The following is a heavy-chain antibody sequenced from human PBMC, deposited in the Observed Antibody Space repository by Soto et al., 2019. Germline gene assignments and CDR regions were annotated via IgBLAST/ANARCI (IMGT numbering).Heavy chain of an antibody. J-gene: IGHJ4*02. Sequence: SETPSLTCTVSGGSISSGGYYWSWIRQHPGKGLEWIGYIYYSGSTYYNPSLKSRVTISVDTSKNQFSLKLSSVTAADTAVYYCARELEDTAMDYLRFFDYWGQGTLVTVSS. V-gene: IGHV4-31*03. D-gene: IGHD5-18*01. CDR1: GGSISSGGYY. CDR2: IYYSGST. CDR3: ARELEDTAMDYLRFFDY.